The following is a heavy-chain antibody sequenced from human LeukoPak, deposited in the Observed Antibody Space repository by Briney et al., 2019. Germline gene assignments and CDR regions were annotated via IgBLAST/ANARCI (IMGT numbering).Heavy chain of an antibody. CDR3: ARGWPGDYFDY. V-gene: IGHV1-2*02. CDR1: GYTFTGYF. CDR2: INPNSGGT. Sequence: ASVKVSCKASGYTFTGYFMHWVRQAPGQGLEWMGWINPNSGGTSYLQNFQGRVTMTRDTSTSTAYMDLSRLRSDDTAVYYCARGWPGDYFDYWGQGTLVTVSS. D-gene: IGHD2-15*01. J-gene: IGHJ4*02.